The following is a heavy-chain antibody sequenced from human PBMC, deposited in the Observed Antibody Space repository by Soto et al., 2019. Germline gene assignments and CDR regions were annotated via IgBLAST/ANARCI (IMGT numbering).Heavy chain of an antibody. J-gene: IGHJ5*02. V-gene: IGHV1-69*13. Sequence: SVKVSCKASGGTFSSYAISWVRQAPGQGLEWMGGIIPIFGTANYAQKFQGRVTITVDESTSTAYMELSSLRSEDTAVYYCARQLSGYSYGPIPNWFDPWGQGTLVTVSS. CDR2: IIPIFGTA. CDR1: GGTFSSYA. D-gene: IGHD5-18*01. CDR3: ARQLSGYSYGPIPNWFDP.